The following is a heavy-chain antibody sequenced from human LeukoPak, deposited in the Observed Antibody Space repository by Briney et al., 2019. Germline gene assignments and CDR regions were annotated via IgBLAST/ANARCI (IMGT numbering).Heavy chain of an antibody. CDR3: ARGLAIFGVVEYYYGMDV. Sequence: GGSLRLSCAASGFTFSSYGMHWVRQAPGKGLEWVAVIWYDGSNKYYADSVKGRFTISRDNSKNTLYLQMNSLRAEDTAVYYCARGLAIFGVVEYYYGMDVWGQGTTVTVSS. CDR2: IWYDGSNK. D-gene: IGHD3-3*01. CDR1: GFTFSSYG. V-gene: IGHV3-33*01. J-gene: IGHJ6*02.